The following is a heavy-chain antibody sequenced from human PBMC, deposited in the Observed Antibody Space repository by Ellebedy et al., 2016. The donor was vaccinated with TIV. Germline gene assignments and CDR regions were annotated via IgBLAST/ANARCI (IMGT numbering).Heavy chain of an antibody. D-gene: IGHD4-17*01. V-gene: IGHV3-7*03. J-gene: IGHJ5*02. CDR2: IKQDGSEK. Sequence: GGSLRLSXAASGFTFSSYWMSWVRQAPGKGLEWVANIKQDGSEKYYVDSVKGRFTISRDNAKNSLYLQMNSLRAEDTAVYYCARLQVTTTFNWFDPWGQGTLVTVSP. CDR3: ARLQVTTTFNWFDP. CDR1: GFTFSSYW.